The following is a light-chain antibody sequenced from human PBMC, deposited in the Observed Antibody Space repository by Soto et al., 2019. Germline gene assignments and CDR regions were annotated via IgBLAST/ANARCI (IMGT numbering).Light chain of an antibody. CDR3: QQYNSYSRT. CDR2: DAS. V-gene: IGKV1-5*01. J-gene: IGKJ1*01. Sequence: DIVMTQSPDSLAASLGEGATINCTSSQSVLYSPNNKWLAWYQQKKGKAPKLLIFDASNLESGVPSRFRGNASGTEFTLTITRLQPDDFATYFCQQYNSYSRTFGQGTKVDIK. CDR1: QSVLYSPNNKW.